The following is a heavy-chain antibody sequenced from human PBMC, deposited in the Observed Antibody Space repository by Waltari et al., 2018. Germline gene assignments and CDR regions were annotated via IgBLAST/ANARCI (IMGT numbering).Heavy chain of an antibody. J-gene: IGHJ4*02. CDR3: ARSGGGTTTFGVAE. D-gene: IGHD3-3*01. V-gene: IGHV1-2*06. CDR1: GYTFTDFF. Sequence: QVQLVQSGAEVKESGASVKVSCKASGYTFTDFFIHWVRQAPGQGLEWMGRINPKRGDPRYTQRFQGRVTMTGDTSMTTAYMELTGLRSDDTAIYYCARSGGGTTTFGVAEWGQGSLVTVSS. CDR2: INPKRGDP.